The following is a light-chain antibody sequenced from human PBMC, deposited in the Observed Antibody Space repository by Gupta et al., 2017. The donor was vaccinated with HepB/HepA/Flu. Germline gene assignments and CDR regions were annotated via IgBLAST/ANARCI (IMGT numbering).Light chain of an antibody. CDR3: LQDDEFPLT. Sequence: AIQMTKSPSSLSASVGDRVTITCRASQAIRGDLGWYQQKPGKAPKLLIYAASTLQSGVPSRFSGSGSGTDFTLTISNLQPEDFATYYCLQDDEFPLTFGGGTKVEIK. CDR1: QAIRGD. CDR2: AAS. V-gene: IGKV1-6*01. J-gene: IGKJ4*01.